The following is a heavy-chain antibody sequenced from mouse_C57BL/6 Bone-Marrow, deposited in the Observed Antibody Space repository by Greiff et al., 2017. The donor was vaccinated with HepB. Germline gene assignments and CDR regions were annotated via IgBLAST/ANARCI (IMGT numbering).Heavy chain of an antibody. J-gene: IGHJ3*01. CDR1: GFNIKDDY. Sequence: EVQLQESGAELVRPGASVKLSCTASGFNIKDDYMHWVKQRPEQGLEWIGWIDPENGDTEYASKFQGKATITADTSSNTAYLQLSSLTSEDAAVYYCTSYWVAYWGQGTLVTVSA. V-gene: IGHV14-4*01. CDR3: TSYWVAY. CDR2: IDPENGDT.